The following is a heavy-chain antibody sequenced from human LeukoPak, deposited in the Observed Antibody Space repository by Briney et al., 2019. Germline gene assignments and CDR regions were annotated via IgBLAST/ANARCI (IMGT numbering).Heavy chain of an antibody. CDR1: GYAFTTYS. Sequence: ASVKVSCKASGYAFTTYSMHWVRQAPGQRLEWMGWINAGNGNTKYSQKFQDRVTITGDTPASTAYMELSSLRSEDTAVYYCAREGDGGNSGSYGWFDPWGQGTLVTVSS. CDR3: AREGDGGNSGSYGWFDP. CDR2: INAGNGNT. D-gene: IGHD4-23*01. J-gene: IGHJ5*02. V-gene: IGHV1-3*01.